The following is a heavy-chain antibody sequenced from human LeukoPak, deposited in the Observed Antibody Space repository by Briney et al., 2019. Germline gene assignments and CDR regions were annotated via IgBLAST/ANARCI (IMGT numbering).Heavy chain of an antibody. V-gene: IGHV1-69*05. CDR2: IIPIFGTA. D-gene: IGHD2-2*01. CDR3: ARRWCSSTSCQFDY. CDR1: GGTFSSYA. Sequence: ASVKVSCKASGGTFSSYAISWVRQAPGQGLEWMGGIIPIFGTANYAQKFQGRVTITTDESTSTAYMELSSLRSEDTAVYYCARRWCSSTSCQFDYWGQGTLVTVSS. J-gene: IGHJ4*02.